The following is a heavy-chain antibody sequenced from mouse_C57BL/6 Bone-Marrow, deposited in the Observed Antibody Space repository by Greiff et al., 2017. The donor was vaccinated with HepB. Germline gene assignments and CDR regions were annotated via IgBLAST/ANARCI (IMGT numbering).Heavy chain of an antibody. Sequence: VQGVESGAELVRPGTSVKMSCKASGYTFTNYWIGWAKQRPGHGLEWIGDIYPGGGYTNYNEKFKGKATLTADKSSSTAYMQFSSLTSEDSAIYYCARGGYDYDWAMDYWGQGTSVTVSS. J-gene: IGHJ4*01. CDR3: ARGGYDYDWAMDY. V-gene: IGHV1-63*01. D-gene: IGHD2-4*01. CDR2: IYPGGGYT. CDR1: GYTFTNYW.